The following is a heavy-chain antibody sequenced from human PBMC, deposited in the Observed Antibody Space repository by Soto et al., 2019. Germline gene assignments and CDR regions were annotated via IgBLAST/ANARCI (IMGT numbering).Heavy chain of an antibody. CDR1: GFTFSDYY. CDR2: ISSSGSTI. CDR3: ARGVSIVLMVDAIRCCYGMDV. Sequence: QVQLVESGGGLVKPGGSLRLSCAASGFTFSDYYMSWIRQAPGKGLEWVSYISSSGSTIYYADSVKGRFTISRDNAKNARYLQMNSLRAEDTAVYYCARGVSIVLMVDAIRCCYGMDVGGQGTTVTVSS. D-gene: IGHD2-8*01. V-gene: IGHV3-11*01. J-gene: IGHJ6*02.